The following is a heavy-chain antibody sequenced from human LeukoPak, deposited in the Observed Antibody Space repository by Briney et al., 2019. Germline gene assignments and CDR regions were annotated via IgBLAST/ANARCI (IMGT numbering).Heavy chain of an antibody. CDR2: IKSRTDGGRT. D-gene: IGHD2-2*01. CDR1: GFTFSNAW. J-gene: IGHJ1*01. V-gene: IGHV3-15*01. CDR3: TARYCRSTSCYGEYFQR. Sequence: GGSLRLSCAASGFTFSNAWMSWVRQAPGKGLECVGRIKSRTDGGRTDYAAPVKGRFTISRDDSKNTLYLQMNSLKTEDTAVHYCTARYCRSTSCYGEYFQRWGQGTLVTVSS.